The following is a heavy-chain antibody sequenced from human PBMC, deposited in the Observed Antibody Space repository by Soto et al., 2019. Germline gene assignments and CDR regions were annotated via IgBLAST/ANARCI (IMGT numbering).Heavy chain of an antibody. Sequence: QVQLVESGGGVVQPGRSLRLSCAASGFTFSSYAMHWVRQAPGKGLECVAVISYDGSNKYYADSVKGRFTISRDNSKNPLYLQMNRLRAEDTAVFYCARDQTGITTAGGGRIDYWGQGSLVTVSS. CDR2: ISYDGSNK. J-gene: IGHJ4*02. V-gene: IGHV3-30-3*01. CDR1: GFTFSSYA. CDR3: ARDQTGITTAGGGRIDY. D-gene: IGHD6-13*01.